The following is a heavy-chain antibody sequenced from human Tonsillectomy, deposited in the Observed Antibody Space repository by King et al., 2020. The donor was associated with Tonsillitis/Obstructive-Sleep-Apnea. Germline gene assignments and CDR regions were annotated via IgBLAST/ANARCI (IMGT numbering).Heavy chain of an antibody. Sequence: QVQLQQWGAGLLKPSETLSLTGAVYSGSVSGYYWSWIRQPPGKGLAGIGEINHSVSTNYNPSLKSRVTISVDTSRNQFSLKLSSVTAADTAVYYCARGGKDIVVVPAAPHRDYWGQGTLVTVSS. D-gene: IGHD2-2*01. J-gene: IGHJ4*02. CDR2: INHSVST. V-gene: IGHV4-34*01. CDR1: SGSVSGYY. CDR3: ARGGKDIVVVPAAPHRDY.